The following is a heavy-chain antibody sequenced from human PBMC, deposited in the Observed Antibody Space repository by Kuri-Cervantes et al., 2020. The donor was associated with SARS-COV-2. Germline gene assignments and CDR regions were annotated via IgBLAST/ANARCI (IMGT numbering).Heavy chain of an antibody. D-gene: IGHD6-13*01. Sequence: GGSLRLSCAASGFTFSSYGMHWVRQAPGKGLEWVAVIWYDGSNKYYADSVKGRFTISRDNPKNTLYLQMNSLRAEDTAVYYCARSIVAAAGTDYYYGMDVWGQGTTVTVSS. CDR1: GFTFSSYG. CDR3: ARSIVAAAGTDYYYGMDV. V-gene: IGHV3-33*01. J-gene: IGHJ6*02. CDR2: IWYDGSNK.